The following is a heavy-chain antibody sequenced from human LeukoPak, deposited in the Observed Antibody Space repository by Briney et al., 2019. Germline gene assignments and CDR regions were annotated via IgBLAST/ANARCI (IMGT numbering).Heavy chain of an antibody. V-gene: IGHV3-33*01. CDR1: GFTFSSYG. Sequence: GGSLRLSCAASGFTFSSYGMHWVRQAPGKGLERVAVIWYDGSSRYYADSVKGRFTISRDNSKNTLYLQMNSLRAEDTAVYYCARRDELDTSIVYWGQGTLATVSS. CDR3: ARRDELDTSIVY. D-gene: IGHD3-22*01. J-gene: IGHJ4*02. CDR2: IWYDGSSR.